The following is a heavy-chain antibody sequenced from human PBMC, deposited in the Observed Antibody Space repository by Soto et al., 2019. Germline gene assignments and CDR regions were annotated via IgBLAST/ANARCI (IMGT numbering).Heavy chain of an antibody. CDR2: IYHSGST. J-gene: IGHJ4*02. V-gene: IGHV4-30-2*01. CDR3: ARGAGTTFDY. D-gene: IGHD1-7*01. Sequence: QLQLQESGSGLVKPSQTLSLTCAVSGGSISIGGYSWSWIRQPPGKGLEWIGYIYHSGSTYYNPSLKSRVTISVDRSKNQFSLKLSSVTAADTAVYYCARGAGTTFDYWGQGTLVTVSS. CDR1: GGSISIGGYS.